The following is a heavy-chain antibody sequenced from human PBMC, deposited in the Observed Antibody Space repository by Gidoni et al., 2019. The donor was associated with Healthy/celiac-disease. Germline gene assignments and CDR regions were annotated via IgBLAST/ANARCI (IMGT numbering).Heavy chain of an antibody. D-gene: IGHD6-13*01. CDR2: MNPNSGNT. V-gene: IGHV1-8*01. CDR3: ARGSVSSWYYPYYYGMDV. Sequence: QVQLVQSGAEVTKPGASVKVSCKASGYTFTSYDINWVRQATGQGLEWMGWMNPNSGNTGYAQKFQGRVTMTRNTSISTAYMELSSLRSEDTAVYYCARGSVSSWYYPYYYGMDVWGQGTTVTVSS. J-gene: IGHJ6*02. CDR1: GYTFTSYD.